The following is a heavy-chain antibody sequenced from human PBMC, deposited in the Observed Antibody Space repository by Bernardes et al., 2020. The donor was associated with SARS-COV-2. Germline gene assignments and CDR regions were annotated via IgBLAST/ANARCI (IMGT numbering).Heavy chain of an antibody. CDR2: MNPNSCNT. Sequence: ASVKVSCKASGYTFTSYDINWVRQATGQVLEWMGLMNPNSCNTVYAQKFQGRVTMTRNTSISTAYMELSSLRSEDTAVYYWARGGKFYSSGWYGYWGQGTLVTVSS. D-gene: IGHD6-19*01. CDR3: ARGGKFYSSGWYGY. CDR1: GYTFTSYD. J-gene: IGHJ4*02. V-gene: IGHV1-8*01.